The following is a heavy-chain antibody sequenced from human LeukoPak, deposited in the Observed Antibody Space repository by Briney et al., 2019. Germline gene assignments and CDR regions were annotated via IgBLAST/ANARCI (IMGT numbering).Heavy chain of an antibody. Sequence: GESLKISCKGSGYSLTSYWIGWVRQMPGKGLEWMGIIYPGDSDTRYSPSFQGQVTISADKSISTAYLQWSSLKASDTAMYYCARPPKSSSDAFDIWGQGTMVTVSS. D-gene: IGHD6-6*01. CDR3: ARPPKSSSDAFDI. J-gene: IGHJ3*02. CDR1: GYSLTSYW. CDR2: IYPGDSDT. V-gene: IGHV5-51*01.